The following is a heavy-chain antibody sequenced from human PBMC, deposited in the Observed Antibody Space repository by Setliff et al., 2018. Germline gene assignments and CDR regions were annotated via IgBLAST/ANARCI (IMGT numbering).Heavy chain of an antibody. CDR3: ARAPRLEWLLPTFDS. D-gene: IGHD3-3*01. Sequence: AASVKVSCKTSGYTSISYGISWVRQAPGQGLEWMGWINNYNGNTDYAQNIQGRVTMTTDTSTSTAYMELRSLRSDDTAVYYCARAPRLEWLLPTFDSWGQGTLVTVSS. J-gene: IGHJ4*02. V-gene: IGHV1-18*01. CDR1: GYTSISYG. CDR2: INNYNGNT.